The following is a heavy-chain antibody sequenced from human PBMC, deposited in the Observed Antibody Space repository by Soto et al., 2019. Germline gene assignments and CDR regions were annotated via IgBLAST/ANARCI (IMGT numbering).Heavy chain of an antibody. V-gene: IGHV4-59*01. J-gene: IGHJ6*02. Sequence: SETLSLTCTVSGGSISGYYWSWIRQPPGKGLEWIGYMYNTGSTVYNPSFKSRVTISVDTSKNQFSLKLNSVTAADTAVYYCARDLWGYCGTDCYPLXVWGQGTTVTVSS. CDR2: MYNTGST. D-gene: IGHD2-21*02. CDR3: ARDLWGYCGTDCYPLXV. CDR1: GGSISGYY.